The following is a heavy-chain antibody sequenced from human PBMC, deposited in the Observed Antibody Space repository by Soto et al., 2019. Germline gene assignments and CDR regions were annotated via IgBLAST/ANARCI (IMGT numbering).Heavy chain of an antibody. J-gene: IGHJ5*02. CDR3: ARVVGALGHWFDP. V-gene: IGHV1-18*01. CDR2: ISAYNGNT. CDR1: GYTFTSYG. D-gene: IGHD1-26*01. Sequence: QVQLVQSGAEVKKPGASVKVSCKASGYTFTSYGISWVRQAPGQGLEWMGRISAYNGNTNYAQKLQGRVTRTADASTSKAYMELRSLRADDTAVYYCARVVGALGHWFDPWGQGTLVTVSS.